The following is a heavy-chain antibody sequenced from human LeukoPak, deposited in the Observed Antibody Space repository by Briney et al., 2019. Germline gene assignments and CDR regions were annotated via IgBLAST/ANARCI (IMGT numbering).Heavy chain of an antibody. CDR1: GGTVSKNDFY. CDR3: ARHPLYYYDSLSAFDI. J-gene: IGHJ3*02. V-gene: IGHV4-39*07. D-gene: IGHD3-22*01. Sequence: PSETLSLTCTVSGGTVSKNDFYWGWIRQSPGKGLKWIGSIYFSGSTYSNPSLKSRVTISIDTAKNQFSLKLSSVTVADTALYYCARHPLYYYDSLSAFDIWGQGTMVTVSS. CDR2: IYFSGST.